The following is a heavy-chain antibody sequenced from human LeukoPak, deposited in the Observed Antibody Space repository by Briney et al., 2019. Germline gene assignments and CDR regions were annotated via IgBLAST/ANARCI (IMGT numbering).Heavy chain of an antibody. CDR2: INPNSGGT. CDR3: AIDLAAGIGYFDY. D-gene: IGHD6-13*01. CDR1: GYTFTGYY. V-gene: IGHV1-2*02. Sequence: GASVKVSCKASGYTFTGYYMHWVRQAPGQGLEWMGWINPNSGGTNYAQKFQGRVTMTRDTSISTAYMELSRLRSDDTAVYYCAIDLAAGIGYFDYWGQGTLVTVSS. J-gene: IGHJ4*02.